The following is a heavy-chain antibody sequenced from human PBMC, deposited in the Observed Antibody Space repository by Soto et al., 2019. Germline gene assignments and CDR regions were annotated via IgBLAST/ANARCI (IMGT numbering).Heavy chain of an antibody. V-gene: IGHV4-34*01. D-gene: IGHD6-13*01. CDR2: INHSGST. J-gene: IGHJ5*01. CDR1: GGSFSGYY. CDR3: ARASTYSSSWYVARWFDS. Sequence: SETLSLTCAVYGGSFSGYYWSWIRQPPGKGLEWIGEINHSGSTNYNPSLKSRVTISVDTSKNQFSLKLSSVTAADTAVYYCARASTYSSSWYVARWFDSWGQGTQVTVSS.